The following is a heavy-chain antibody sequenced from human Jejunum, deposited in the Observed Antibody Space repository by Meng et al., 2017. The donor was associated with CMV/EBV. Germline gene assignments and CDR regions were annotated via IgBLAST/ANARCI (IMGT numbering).Heavy chain of an antibody. CDR1: STVSQYG. D-gene: IGHD4-11*01. J-gene: IGHJ6*02. CDR2: IRHDGRST. V-gene: IGHV3-30*02. Sequence: STVSQYGMHWVRQAPGKGLEWVANIRHDGRSTAYADSVQGRFTISRDNSKSTLYLQMNSLRPDDTAVYYCARDALTVSPYYYGMGVWGQGTTVTVSS. CDR3: ARDALTVSPYYYGMGV.